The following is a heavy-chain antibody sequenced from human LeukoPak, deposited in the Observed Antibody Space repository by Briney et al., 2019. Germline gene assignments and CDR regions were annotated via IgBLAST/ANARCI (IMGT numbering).Heavy chain of an antibody. J-gene: IGHJ1*01. Sequence: KPSGPLSLPCAVSGGSISSSNWWGWVRQPPGKGMEWIGEIYHSGSTNYNPSLKSRVTISVDKSKNQFSLKLSSVTAADTAVYYCARAGPELVLGHWGQGTLVTVSS. CDR2: IYHSGST. D-gene: IGHD6-13*01. CDR3: ARAGPELVLGH. V-gene: IGHV4-4*02. CDR1: GGSISSSNW.